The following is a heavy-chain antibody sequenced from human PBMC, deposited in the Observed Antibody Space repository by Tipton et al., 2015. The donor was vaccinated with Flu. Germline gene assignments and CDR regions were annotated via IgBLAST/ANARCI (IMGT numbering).Heavy chain of an antibody. V-gene: IGHV4-61*02. D-gene: IGHD3-10*01. CDR1: GGFITSGSYY. CDR2: IYTTGST. CDR3: ARGSGSGTYVIFYF. Sequence: TLSLTCTVSGGFITSGSYYWSWIRQSAGKGLEWIGRIYTTGSTNYNPSLRSRVTISGDTSKNHFSVQLSSVTAADTAVYYCARGSGSGTYVIFYFWGQGTLVTVSS. J-gene: IGHJ4*02.